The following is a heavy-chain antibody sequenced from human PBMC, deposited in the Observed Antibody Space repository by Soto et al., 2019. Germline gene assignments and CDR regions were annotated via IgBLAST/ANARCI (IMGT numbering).Heavy chain of an antibody. J-gene: IGHJ6*03. V-gene: IGHV1-8*01. CDR3: ARGRAEFVVVVAASHIWYMDV. CDR2: MNPNSGNT. CDR1: GYTFTSYD. Sequence: ASVKVSCKASGYTFTSYDINWVRQATGQGLEWMGWMNPNSGNTGYAQKFQGRVTMTRNTSISTAYMELSSLRSEDTAVYYCARGRAEFVVVVAASHIWYMDVWGKGTTVTVSS. D-gene: IGHD2-15*01.